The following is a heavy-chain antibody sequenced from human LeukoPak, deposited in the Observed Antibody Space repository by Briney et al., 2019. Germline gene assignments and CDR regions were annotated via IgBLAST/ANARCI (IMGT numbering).Heavy chain of an antibody. CDR3: ARGGKVAVAGIPYGRAFDI. CDR2: INPSGGST. J-gene: IGHJ3*02. Sequence: ASVKVSCKASGYTFTSYYMHWVRQAPGQGLEWMGIINPSGGSTSYAQKFQGRVTMTRDTSTSTVYMELSSLRSEDTAVYYCARGGKVAVAGIPYGRAFDIWGQGTMVTVSS. CDR1: GYTFTSYY. V-gene: IGHV1-46*01. D-gene: IGHD6-19*01.